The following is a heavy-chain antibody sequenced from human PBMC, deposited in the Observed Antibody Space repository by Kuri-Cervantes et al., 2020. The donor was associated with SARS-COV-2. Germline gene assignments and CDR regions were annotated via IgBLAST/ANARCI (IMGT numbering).Heavy chain of an antibody. CDR3: ARDQRNANWDY. CDR2: IYSGGST. CDR1: GFTVSSNY. V-gene: IGHV3-53*01. Sequence: ETLSLTCAASGFTVSSNYMSWVRQAPGKGLEWVSVIYSGGSTYYADSVKGRFTISRDNSKNTLYLQMNSLRAEDTALYYCARDQRNANWDYWGQGTLVTVSS. J-gene: IGHJ4*02. D-gene: IGHD2-2*01.